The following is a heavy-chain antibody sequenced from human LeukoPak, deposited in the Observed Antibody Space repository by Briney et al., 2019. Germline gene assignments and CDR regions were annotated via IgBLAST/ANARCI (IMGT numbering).Heavy chain of an antibody. J-gene: IGHJ6*03. V-gene: IGHV3-9*01. CDR3: ARDATTAVGWVYMDV. D-gene: IGHD6-13*01. CDR1: GFSFDEYA. CDR2: INWSGGSI. Sequence: PGRSLRLSCAASGFSFDEYAMHWVRQAPGKGLEWVSGINWSGGSIGYADSVKGRFTISRDNAENSVYLQMSSLTAEDTGLYYCARDATTAVGWVYMDVWGKGTTVTISS.